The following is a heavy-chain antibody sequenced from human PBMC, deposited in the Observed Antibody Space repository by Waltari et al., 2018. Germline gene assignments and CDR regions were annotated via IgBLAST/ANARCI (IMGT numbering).Heavy chain of an antibody. CDR1: GFTFGVYA. V-gene: IGHV3-49*03. CDR2: IRTNVYGGTT. J-gene: IGHJ2*01. D-gene: IGHD6-13*01. CDR3: SKNRAAGGHWYFDL. Sequence: EVQLEESGGGLVQPGRSLRLSCSSSGFTFGVYAMSWFRLAPGKGLEWIGFIRTNVYGGTTVYAASVEGRFTISRDDSNNIAYLQINSLKTEDTATYYCSKNRAAGGHWYFDLWGRGTLVTVSS.